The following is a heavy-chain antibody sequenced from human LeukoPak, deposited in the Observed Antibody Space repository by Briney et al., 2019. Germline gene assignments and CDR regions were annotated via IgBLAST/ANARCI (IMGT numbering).Heavy chain of an antibody. D-gene: IGHD1/OR15-1a*01. J-gene: IGHJ4*02. Sequence: QPGGSLRLSCAASGFTFSSYAMSWVRQAPGKGLEWVSGISGGGGTTFYADSVKGRFTISRDNSKNTLYLQMNSLRVEDTAVYYCANANSEYLTVDYWGQGTLVTVSS. CDR1: GFTFSSYA. CDR3: ANANSEYLTVDY. V-gene: IGHV3-23*01. CDR2: ISGGGGTT.